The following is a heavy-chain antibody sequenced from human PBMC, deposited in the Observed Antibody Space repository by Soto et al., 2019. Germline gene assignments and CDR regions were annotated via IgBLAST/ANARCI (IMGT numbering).Heavy chain of an antibody. CDR1: GFPFSPYW. CDR3: TSDTFGLRDT. J-gene: IGHJ5*02. V-gene: IGHV3-74*01. Sequence: MQMVESGGGSVKRGGSLRLSLAASGFPFSPYWMHGVRQTPGKGLVWVSHINPAGTITNYADSVEGRFTISRDNADSALFLQMNSLSAEDTAIYYCTSDTFGLRDTWGQGTLVTVSS. D-gene: IGHD3-16*01. CDR2: INPAGTIT.